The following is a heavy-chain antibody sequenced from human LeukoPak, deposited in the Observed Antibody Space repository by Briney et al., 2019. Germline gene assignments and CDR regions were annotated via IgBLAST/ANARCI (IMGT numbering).Heavy chain of an antibody. CDR3: AREGRHYYDSSGYPWFDP. J-gene: IGHJ5*02. V-gene: IGHV4-59*01. CDR2: IYYSGST. Sequence: PSETLSLTCTVSGGSISSYYWSWIRQPPGKGLEWIGYIYYSGSTNYNPSLKSRVTISVDTSKNQFSLKLSSVTAADTAVYYCAREGRHYYDSSGYPWFDPWGQGTLVTVSS. CDR1: GGSISSYY. D-gene: IGHD3-22*01.